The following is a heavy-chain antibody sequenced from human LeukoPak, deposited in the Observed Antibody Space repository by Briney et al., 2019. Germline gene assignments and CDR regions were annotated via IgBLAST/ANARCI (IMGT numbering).Heavy chain of an antibody. D-gene: IGHD6-19*01. CDR3: ARDWEWLVHLGFEY. J-gene: IGHJ4*03. CDR2: ISAYNGNT. CDR1: GYTFNSYG. V-gene: IGHV1-18*01. Sequence: ASVKVSCKASGYTFNSYGISWVRQAPGQGLDWMGWISAYNGNTNYAQKLQGRVTMTTDTSTSAAYMELRSLRSDDTDVYYCARDWEWLVHLGFEYWGQGALLTVSS.